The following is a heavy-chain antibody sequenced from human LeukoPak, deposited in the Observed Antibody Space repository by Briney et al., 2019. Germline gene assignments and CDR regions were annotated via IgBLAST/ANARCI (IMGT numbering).Heavy chain of an antibody. CDR2: ISGSGGST. CDR1: GFTFSSYA. J-gene: IGHJ3*02. CDR3: AKDERLGDAFDI. D-gene: IGHD5-24*01. V-gene: IGHV3-23*01. Sequence: GGSLRLSCAASGFTFSSYAMSWVRQAPGKGLEWVSAISGSGGSTYYADSVKGRFTISRDNSKNTLYLQMNSLRAEGTAVYYCAKDERLGDAFDIWGQGTMVTVSS.